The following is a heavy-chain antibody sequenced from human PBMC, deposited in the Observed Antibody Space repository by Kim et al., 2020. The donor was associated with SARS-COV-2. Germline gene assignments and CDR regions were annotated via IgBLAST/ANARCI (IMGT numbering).Heavy chain of an antibody. V-gene: IGHV1-24*01. CDR2: FNPQHGET. J-gene: IGHJ4*02. CDR3: ATWGLGELKPLLDY. Sequence: ASVMVSCKVSGYRLTELSMNWVRQAPGKGLEWMGGFNPQHGETIYAQKFQGRVTMTEDTSTDTAYMELSSLRSEDTAVYYCATWGLGELKPLLDYWGQGTLVIVSS. CDR1: GYRLTELS. D-gene: IGHD3-10*01.